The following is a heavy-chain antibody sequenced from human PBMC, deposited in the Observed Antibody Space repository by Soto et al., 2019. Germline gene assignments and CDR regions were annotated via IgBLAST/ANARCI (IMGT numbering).Heavy chain of an antibody. D-gene: IGHD2-2*01. CDR2: INSDGSST. CDR3: ARAAGYCSSTSCQNDYYYYYMDV. J-gene: IGHJ6*03. Sequence: GESLRLSCAASGFTFSSYWMHWVRQAPGKGLVWVSRINSDGSSTSYADSVKGRFTISRDNAKNTLYLQMNSLRAEDTAVYYCARAAGYCSSTSCQNDYYYYYMDVWGKGTTVTVSS. V-gene: IGHV3-74*01. CDR1: GFTFSSYW.